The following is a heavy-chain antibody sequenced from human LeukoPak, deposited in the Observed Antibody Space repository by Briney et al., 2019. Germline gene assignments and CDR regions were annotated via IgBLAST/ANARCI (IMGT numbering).Heavy chain of an antibody. D-gene: IGHD3-22*01. J-gene: IGHJ4*02. V-gene: IGHV3-23*01. CDR2: ISGSGGST. Sequence: GGSLRLSCAASGFTLSSYAMSWVRQAPGKGLEWVSAISGSGGSTYYADSVKGRFTISRDNSKNTLYLQMNSLRAEDTAVYYCVKTVGYSKHIFDYWGQGTLVTVSS. CDR3: VKTVGYSKHIFDY. CDR1: GFTLSSYA.